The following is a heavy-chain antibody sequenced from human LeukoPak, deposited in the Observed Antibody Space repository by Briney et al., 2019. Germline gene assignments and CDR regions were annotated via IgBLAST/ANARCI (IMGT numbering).Heavy chain of an antibody. Sequence: GGSLRLSCAASGFPFDIHAMNGVRQAPGKGLEWVSSISSRSENIYYADSVKGRFTVSRDNARNSVYLQMNNLGAGDTAVYYCARDGSGSGDCWGQGTLVTVSS. CDR3: ARDGSGSGDC. D-gene: IGHD2-15*01. J-gene: IGHJ4*02. CDR2: ISSRSENI. CDR1: GFPFDIHA. V-gene: IGHV3-21*01.